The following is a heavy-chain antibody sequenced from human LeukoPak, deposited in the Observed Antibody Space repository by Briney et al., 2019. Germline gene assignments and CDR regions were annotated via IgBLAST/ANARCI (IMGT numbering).Heavy chain of an antibody. CDR3: ARDYQKSPWLVPPDY. CDR2: ISNDGTYK. Sequence: PGGSLRLSCASSGFIFGSYGMHWVRQSPDKGLECVAVISNDGTYKYYIDSVKGRFTISRDNSKNILFLQMNSLRVEDTAVYYCARDYQKSPWLVPPDYWGQGTLVTVSS. V-gene: IGHV3-30*03. J-gene: IGHJ4*02. D-gene: IGHD6-19*01. CDR1: GFIFGSYG.